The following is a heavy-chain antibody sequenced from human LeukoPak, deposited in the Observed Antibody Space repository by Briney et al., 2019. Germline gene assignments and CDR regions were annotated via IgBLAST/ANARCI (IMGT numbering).Heavy chain of an antibody. CDR3: AKDSRPQGSSWYRETYYYYYGMDV. D-gene: IGHD6-13*01. CDR1: GFTFSSYA. CDR2: ISYDGSNK. Sequence: GGSLRLSCAASGFTFSSYAMHWVRQAPGKGLEWVAVISYDGSNKYYADSVKGRFTISRDNSKNTLYLQMNSLRAEDTAVYYCAKDSRPQGSSWYRETYYYYYGMDVWGQGTTVTVSS. V-gene: IGHV3-30*04. J-gene: IGHJ6*02.